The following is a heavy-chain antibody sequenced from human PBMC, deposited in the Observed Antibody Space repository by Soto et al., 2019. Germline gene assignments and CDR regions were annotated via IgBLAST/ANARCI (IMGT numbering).Heavy chain of an antibody. D-gene: IGHD3-3*01. CDR3: ARDFAYFDS. V-gene: IGHV4-61*01. J-gene: IGHJ4*02. CDR1: GGSFKSGSYS. CDR2: VYHTGRT. Sequence: QVQLQESGPGLVKPSETLSLTCTVSGGSFKSGSYSWSWIRQRPGKGLEWTGYVYHTGRTSYNPPLKSRVAISMDTSKTQFSLILDSVTAADTAVYFCARDFAYFDSWGQGTLVTVAS.